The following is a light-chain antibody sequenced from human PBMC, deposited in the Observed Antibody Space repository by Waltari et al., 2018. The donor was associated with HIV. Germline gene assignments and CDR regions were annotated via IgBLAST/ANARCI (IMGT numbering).Light chain of an antibody. CDR1: SSDVGSYNL. J-gene: IGLJ1*01. CDR3: CSYAGSSTYV. CDR2: EVS. V-gene: IGLV2-23*02. Sequence: QSALTQPASVSGSPGPSITISCTGTSSDVGSYNLVSWYQQHPGKAPKLMIYEVSKRPSGVSNRFSGSKSGNTASLTILGLQAEDEADYYCCSYAGSSTYVFGTGTKVTVL.